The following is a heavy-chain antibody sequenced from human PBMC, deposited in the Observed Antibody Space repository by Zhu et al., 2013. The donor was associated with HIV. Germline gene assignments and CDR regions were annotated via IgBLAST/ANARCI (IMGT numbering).Heavy chain of an antibody. CDR2: INTNSAAT. J-gene: IGHJ4*02. CDR3: AKLTELLRSWCDY. CDR1: GFTFSRYA. V-gene: IGHV3-23*01. D-gene: IGHD3-10*01. Sequence: EVQLLESGGGLVQPGGSLRLSCAGSGFTFSRYAMSWVRQAPGKGLEWLSTINTNSAATYYADSVKGRFTISRDNSKNTLYLQMNSLRAEDTAVYYCAKLTELLRSWCDYWGQGTLVTVSS.